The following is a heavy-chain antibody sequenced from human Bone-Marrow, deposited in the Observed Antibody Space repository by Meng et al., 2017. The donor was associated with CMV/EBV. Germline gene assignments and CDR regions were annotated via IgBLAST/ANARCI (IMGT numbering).Heavy chain of an antibody. V-gene: IGHV1-2*02. J-gene: IGHJ6*02. CDR2: VNPNSGDT. Sequence: ASVKVSCKASGYTFIVYYMHWVRQAPGQGLEWMGWVNPNSGDTKYAQKFQGRVTMTRDTSINTAYMELSRLRSDDTAVYYCAREGTGNGMDVWGQGKMVTVSS. D-gene: IGHD3-10*01. CDR1: GYTFIVYY. CDR3: AREGTGNGMDV.